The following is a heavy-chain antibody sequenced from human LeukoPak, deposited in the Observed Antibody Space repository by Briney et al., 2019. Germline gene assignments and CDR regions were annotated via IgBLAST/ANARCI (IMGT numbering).Heavy chain of an antibody. CDR2: ISSSGSTI. CDR1: GFTFSDYY. D-gene: IGHD1-26*01. V-gene: IGHV3-11*04. J-gene: IGHJ3*02. Sequence: GGSLRLSCAASGFTFSDYYMSWIRQAPGKGLEWVSYISSSGSTIYYADSVKGRFTISRDNAKNSLYLQMNSLRAEDMAVYYCARDRGSGSYWGDAFDIWGQGTMVTVSS. CDR3: ARDRGSGSYWGDAFDI.